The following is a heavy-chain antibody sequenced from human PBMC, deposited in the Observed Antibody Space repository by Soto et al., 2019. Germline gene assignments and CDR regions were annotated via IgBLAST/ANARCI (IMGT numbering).Heavy chain of an antibody. CDR3: ATGGSYSDH. Sequence: EVQVSESGGGLVQPGGSLRLSCAASGVTFSNYAMSWVRQAPGKGLEWVSGITSSGGRTYYADSVKGRFTISRDNSKNTLYLQMNSLRAEDTAVYYCATGGSYSDHWGQGTLVTVSS. CDR2: ITSSGGRT. D-gene: IGHD3-10*01. J-gene: IGHJ4*02. CDR1: GVTFSNYA. V-gene: IGHV3-23*01.